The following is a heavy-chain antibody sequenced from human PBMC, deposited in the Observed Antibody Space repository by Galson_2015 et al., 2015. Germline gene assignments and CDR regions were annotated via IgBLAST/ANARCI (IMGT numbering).Heavy chain of an antibody. CDR2: ISWNTGSI. CDR1: GFTFDDLA. CDR3: VKGTKYETIVPADY. D-gene: IGHD3-10*01. Sequence: SLRLSCAASGFTFDDLAMHWVRQAPGKGLEWVSGISWNTGSIGYADSVKGRFTISRDNAKNSLYLQMSSLKAEDTALYYCVKGTKYETIVPADYWGKGTLVTVSS. J-gene: IGHJ4*02. V-gene: IGHV3-9*01.